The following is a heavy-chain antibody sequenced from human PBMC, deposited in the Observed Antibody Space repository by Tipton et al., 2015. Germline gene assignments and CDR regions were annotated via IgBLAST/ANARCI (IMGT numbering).Heavy chain of an antibody. CDR1: GGSISSGAYY. D-gene: IGHD2-21*01. V-gene: IGHV4-31*03. CDR3: ARGLGFDP. Sequence: TLSLTCSVSGGSISSGAYYWSWIRQHPGKGLEWIGYIYYSGSTYYNPSLDSRVTISLDTSKNQFSLRLTSVTSADTAMYFCARGLGFDPWGQGTLVTVSS. J-gene: IGHJ5*02. CDR2: IYYSGST.